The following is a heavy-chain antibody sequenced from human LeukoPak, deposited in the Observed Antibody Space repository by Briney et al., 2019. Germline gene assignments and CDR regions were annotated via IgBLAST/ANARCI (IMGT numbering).Heavy chain of an antibody. CDR2: INYSGST. J-gene: IGHJ4*02. D-gene: IGHD1-14*01. Sequence: PSQTLSLTCTVSGGSISSGGYYWSWIRQHPGKDLEWIGYINYSGSTYYKPSLKSRVTISVDTSKNQFSLKLSSVTAADTAVYYCARANAGITFDYWGQGTLVTVSS. CDR1: GGSISSGGYY. CDR3: ARANAGITFDY. V-gene: IGHV4-31*03.